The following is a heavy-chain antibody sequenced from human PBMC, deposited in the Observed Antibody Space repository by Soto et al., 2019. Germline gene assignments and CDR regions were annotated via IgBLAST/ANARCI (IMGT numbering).Heavy chain of an antibody. CDR3: VRVPGP. J-gene: IGHJ5*02. V-gene: IGHV4-39*07. Sequence: SETLSLTCAVSGGSISSSGYYWGWIRQPPGKGLEWIGSIYYSGSTFYNPSLKSRVTISVDRSKNQFSLKLSSVTAADTAVYYCVRVPGPWGQGTLVTVSS. CDR2: IYYSGST. CDR1: GGSISSSGYY.